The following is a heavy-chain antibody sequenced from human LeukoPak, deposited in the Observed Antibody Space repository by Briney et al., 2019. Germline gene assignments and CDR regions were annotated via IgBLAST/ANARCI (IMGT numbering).Heavy chain of an antibody. CDR1: GFTFSDYY. CDR3: ARPDCSSTSCYSGHAFHV. V-gene: IGHV3-11*01. Sequence: GGSLRLSCAASGFTFSDYYMSWIRQAPGKGLEWVSYIRSSDTICYADSVKGRFTISRDNAKNSLFLEMNSLRAEDTAVYFCARPDCSSTSCYSGHAFHVWGQGTMVTVSS. J-gene: IGHJ3*01. D-gene: IGHD2-2*01. CDR2: IRSSDTI.